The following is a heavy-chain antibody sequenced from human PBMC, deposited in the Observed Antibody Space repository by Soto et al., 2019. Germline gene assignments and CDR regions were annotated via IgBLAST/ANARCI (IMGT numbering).Heavy chain of an antibody. D-gene: IGHD5-12*01. CDR2: ISGSGGST. Sequence: KGLERVSSISGSGGSTYYADSVQGRFTISRDNSKNTLYLPMNSLRAEDTAVYCCAKDPHFFFQGSGCNRDCSSVSSFLLHRSSDL. V-gene: IGHV3-23*01. J-gene: IGHJ2*01. CDR3: AKDPHFFFQGSGCNRDCSSVSSFLLHRSSDL.